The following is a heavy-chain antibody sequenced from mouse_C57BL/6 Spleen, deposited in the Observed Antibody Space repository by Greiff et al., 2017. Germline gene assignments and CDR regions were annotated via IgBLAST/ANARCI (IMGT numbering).Heavy chain of an antibody. Sequence: EVQLQQSGAELVRPGASVKLSCTASGYNIKDDYMHWVKQRPEQGLEWIGWIDPGDGDTEYASKFQGKATITADTSSNTAYPELSSLTCEDTAVYYCTIYYGGAKDYWGQGTSVTVSS. CDR1: GYNIKDDY. CDR3: TIYYGGAKDY. V-gene: IGHV14-4*01. J-gene: IGHJ4*01. CDR2: IDPGDGDT. D-gene: IGHD1-2*01.